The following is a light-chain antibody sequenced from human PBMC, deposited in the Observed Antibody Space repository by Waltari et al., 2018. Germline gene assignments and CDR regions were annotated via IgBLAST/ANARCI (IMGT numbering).Light chain of an antibody. CDR3: GTWDSSLSAGV. Sequence: QSVLTPPPSVSAAPGQRVTISCSRSSSNMGNNYVSWYQQLPGTAPKLLIYDNNKRPSGIPDRFSGSKSGTSATLGITGLQTGDEADYYCGTWDSSLSAGVFGGGTKLTVL. CDR1: SSNMGNNY. V-gene: IGLV1-51*01. CDR2: DNN. J-gene: IGLJ3*02.